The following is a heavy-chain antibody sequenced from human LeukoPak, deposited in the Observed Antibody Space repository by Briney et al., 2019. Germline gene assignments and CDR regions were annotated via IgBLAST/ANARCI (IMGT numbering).Heavy chain of an antibody. J-gene: IGHJ5*02. Sequence: SESLSLTCTVSGGSISSSNYYWGWIRQPPGKGLEWIGSIYSSGNTYYNPSLKSRVTISVDTSKNQFSLKLSSVTAAVTAVYYCARRLIAAAGTGWFDPWGQGILVTVSS. CDR2: IYSSGNT. D-gene: IGHD6-13*01. V-gene: IGHV4-39*01. CDR1: GGSISSSNYY. CDR3: ARRLIAAAGTGWFDP.